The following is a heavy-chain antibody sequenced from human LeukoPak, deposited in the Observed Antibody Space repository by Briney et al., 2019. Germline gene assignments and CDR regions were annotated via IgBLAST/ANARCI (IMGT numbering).Heavy chain of an antibody. D-gene: IGHD4-17*01. CDR1: GGSISSYY. J-gene: IGHJ4*02. V-gene: IGHV4-59*12. CDR2: IYHSGST. CDR3: ARDRAGDYSSFDY. Sequence: SETLSLTCTVSGGSISSYYWSWIRQPPGKGLEWIGYIYHSGSTYYNPSLKSRVTISVDRSKNQFSLKLSSVTAADTAVYYCARDRAGDYSSFDYWGQGTLVTVSS.